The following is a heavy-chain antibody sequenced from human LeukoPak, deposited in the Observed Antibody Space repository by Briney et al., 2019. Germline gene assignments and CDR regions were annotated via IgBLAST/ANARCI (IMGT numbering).Heavy chain of an antibody. CDR2: TYYRSKWYN. Sequence: PSQTLSLTCAISGDSFSSNIAAWNWIRQSPSRGLEWLGRTYYRSKWYNDYAVSVKSRITINPDTSKNQFSLQLNSVTPEDTAVYYCARNPISVAGDNWFDPWGQGTLVTVSS. J-gene: IGHJ5*02. D-gene: IGHD6-13*01. CDR1: GDSFSSNIAA. V-gene: IGHV6-1*01. CDR3: ARNPISVAGDNWFDP.